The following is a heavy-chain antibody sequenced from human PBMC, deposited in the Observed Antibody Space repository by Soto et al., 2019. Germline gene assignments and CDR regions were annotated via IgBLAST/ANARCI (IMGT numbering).Heavy chain of an antibody. CDR1: GYTFTSYY. J-gene: IGHJ6*02. D-gene: IGHD6-13*01. CDR3: AKTKQQLVYELLGYYYGMDV. Sequence: ASVKVSCKASGYTFTSYYMHWVRQAPGQGLEWMGIINPSGGSTSYAQKFQGRVTMTRDTSTSTVYMELSSLRSEDTAVYYCAKTKQQLVYELLGYYYGMDVWGQGTTVTVSS. CDR2: INPSGGST. V-gene: IGHV1-46*01.